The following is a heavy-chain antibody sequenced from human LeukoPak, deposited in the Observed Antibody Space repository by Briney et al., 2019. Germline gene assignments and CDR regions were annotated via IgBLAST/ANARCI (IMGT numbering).Heavy chain of an antibody. Sequence: SVKVSCNASGGTFSSYAISWVRQAPGQGLEWMGRIIPILGIANYAQKFQGRVTITADKSTSTAYMELSSLRSDDTAVYYCARDDRGGATIDYWGQGTLVTVSS. CDR2: IIPILGIA. CDR1: GGTFSSYA. J-gene: IGHJ4*02. V-gene: IGHV1-69*04. CDR3: ARDDRGGATIDY. D-gene: IGHD1-26*01.